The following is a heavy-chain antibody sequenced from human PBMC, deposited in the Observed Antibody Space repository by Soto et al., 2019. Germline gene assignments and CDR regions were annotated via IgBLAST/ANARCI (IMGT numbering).Heavy chain of an antibody. CDR2: ITSKRYGGAT. CDR3: SSLPRNNRGAAWEY. J-gene: IGHJ4*02. Sequence: EVQLVESGGGLEHPGRSLRLSCTASGFSFGDYAIIWVRQAPGKGPEWVGLITSKRYGGATEYAASVRGRFTISRDDSKSIAYLQINSLKIDDTDVYHCSSLPRNNRGAAWEYWGQGTQVTVSS. CDR1: GFSFGDYA. D-gene: IGHD1-26*01. V-gene: IGHV3-49*04.